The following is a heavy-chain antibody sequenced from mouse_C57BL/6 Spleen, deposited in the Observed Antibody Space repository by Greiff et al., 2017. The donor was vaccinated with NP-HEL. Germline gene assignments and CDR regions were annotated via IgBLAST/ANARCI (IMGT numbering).Heavy chain of an antibody. V-gene: IGHV5-4*03. CDR2: ISDGGSYT. D-gene: IGHD2-2*01. J-gene: IGHJ3*01. Sequence: EVKLMESGGGLVKPGGSLKLSCAASGFTFSSYAMSWVRQTPEKRLEWVATISDGGSYTYYPDNVKGRFTISRDNAKNNLYLQMSHLKSEDTAMYYCARGGDYGYDVFAYWGQGTLVTVSA. CDR1: GFTFSSYA. CDR3: ARGGDYGYDVFAY.